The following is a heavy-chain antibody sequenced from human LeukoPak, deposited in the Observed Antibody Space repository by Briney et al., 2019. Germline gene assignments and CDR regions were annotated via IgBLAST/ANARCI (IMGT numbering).Heavy chain of an antibody. V-gene: IGHV3-9*01. J-gene: IGHJ3*02. D-gene: IGHD4-17*01. CDR2: ISWNSGSI. CDR3: AKDMTTVIGAFDI. CDR1: GISFDDYA. Sequence: GGSLRLSCAASGISFDDYAMHWVRQAPGKGLEWVSGISWNSGSIVYADSVKGRFTISRDNAQNSLYLQMNSLRPEDTALYYCAKDMTTVIGAFDIWGQGTMVTVSS.